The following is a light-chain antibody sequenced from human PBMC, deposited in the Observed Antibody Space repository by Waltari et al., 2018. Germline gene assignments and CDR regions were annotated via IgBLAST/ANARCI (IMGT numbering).Light chain of an antibody. CDR3: QQSYSTHTWT. CDR2: AAS. J-gene: IGKJ1*01. V-gene: IGKV1-39*01. Sequence: IQMTQSPSSLSASVGDRVTITCRASQSISSYLNWYQQKPGKAPKLLIYAASSLQSGVPSRFSGSGSGTDFTLTISSLQPEDFATYYCQQSYSTHTWTFGQGTKVEIK. CDR1: QSISSY.